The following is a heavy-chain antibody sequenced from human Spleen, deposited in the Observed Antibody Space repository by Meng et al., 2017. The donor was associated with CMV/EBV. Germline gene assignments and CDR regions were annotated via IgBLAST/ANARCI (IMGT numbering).Heavy chain of an antibody. CDR1: GFPCSGSA. V-gene: IGHV3-73*01. CDR2: IRSKASSYAT. J-gene: IGHJ4*02. CDR3: TRRIYGSGSQGTDY. Sequence: GFPCSGSAMHWVRQASGKGLEWVGRIRSKASSYATAYAASVKGRFTISRDDSKNTAYLKMNSLKTEDTAVYYCTRRIYGSGSQGTDYWGQGTLVTVSS. D-gene: IGHD3-10*01.